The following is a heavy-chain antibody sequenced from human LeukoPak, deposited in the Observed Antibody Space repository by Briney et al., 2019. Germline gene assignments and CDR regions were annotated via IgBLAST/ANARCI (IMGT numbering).Heavy chain of an antibody. CDR2: IKSKADGGTT. CDR3: TTDDWHY. D-gene: IGHD2-21*01. Sequence: PGGSLRLSCEASGFSFSSAWMSWVRQPPGKGLEWVGRIKSKADGGTTDYAASVKGRFTISKDDSKNTLYLQMKSLKTEDTAVYYCTTDDWHYWGQGTLVTVSS. CDR1: GFSFSSAW. J-gene: IGHJ4*02. V-gene: IGHV3-15*01.